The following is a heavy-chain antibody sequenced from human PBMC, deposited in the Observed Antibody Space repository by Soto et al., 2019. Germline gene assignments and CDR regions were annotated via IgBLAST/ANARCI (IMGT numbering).Heavy chain of an antibody. CDR1: GGSFIGYY. Sequence: PSETLSLSCAVYGGSFIGYYCSLIRHPPVKGREWIGEINHSGSTNYNPSLKSRVTISVDTSKNQFSLKPSSVTAADTAVYYCARWGIMITFGGVIPSVAFDIWGQGTMVTVSS. D-gene: IGHD3-16*02. J-gene: IGHJ3*02. V-gene: IGHV4-34*01. CDR3: ARWGIMITFGGVIPSVAFDI. CDR2: INHSGST.